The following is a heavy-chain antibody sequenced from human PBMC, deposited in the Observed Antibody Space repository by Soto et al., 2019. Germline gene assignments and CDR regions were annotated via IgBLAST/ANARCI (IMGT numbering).Heavy chain of an antibody. CDR2: ISSSGSTI. V-gene: IGHV3-11*01. D-gene: IGHD6-6*01. CDR1: GFTFSDYY. J-gene: IGHJ4*02. CDR3: ARDGRVSAARHFDY. Sequence: GGSLRLSCAASGFTFSDYYMSWIRQAPGKGLDWVSYISSSGSTIYYADSVKGRFTISRDNAKNSLYLQMNSPRAEDTAVYYCARDGRVSAARHFDYWGQGTLVTVSS.